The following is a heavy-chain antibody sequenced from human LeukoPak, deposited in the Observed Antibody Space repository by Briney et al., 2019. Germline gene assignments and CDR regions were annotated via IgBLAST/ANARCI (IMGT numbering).Heavy chain of an antibody. V-gene: IGHV3-74*01. CDR3: AKDPSGWFGELPPYFDY. J-gene: IGHJ4*02. D-gene: IGHD3-10*01. CDR1: GFTFSNYW. Sequence: PGGSLRLSCAASGFTFSNYWMHWVRQAPGKGLVWVSRINSDGINTSYADSVKGRFTISRDNSKNTLYLQMNSLRAEDTAVYYCAKDPSGWFGELPPYFDYWGQGTLVTVSS. CDR2: INSDGINT.